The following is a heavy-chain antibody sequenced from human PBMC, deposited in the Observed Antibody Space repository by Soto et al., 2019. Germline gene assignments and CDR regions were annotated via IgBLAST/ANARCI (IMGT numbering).Heavy chain of an antibody. Sequence: QVQLVQSGAEVKKPGASVKVSCKASGYTFTSYYMHWVQQAPGQGLEWMGRINPSGGSTSYAQKFQGRVTMTRDTSTSTVYMELSSLRSEDTAVYYCARTCLTTVSLSQFCYFDYWGQGTLVTVSS. V-gene: IGHV1-46*01. CDR3: ARTCLTTVSLSQFCYFDY. J-gene: IGHJ4*02. D-gene: IGHD4-17*01. CDR2: INPSGGST. CDR1: GYTFTSYY.